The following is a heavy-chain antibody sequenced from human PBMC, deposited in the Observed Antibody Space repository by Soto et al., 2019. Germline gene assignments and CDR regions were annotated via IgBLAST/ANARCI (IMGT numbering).Heavy chain of an antibody. V-gene: IGHV1-69*01. CDR2: IIPIFGTA. J-gene: IGHJ4*02. Sequence: QVQLVQSGAEVKKPGSSVKVSCKASGGTFSSYAISWVRQAPGQGLEWMGGIIPIFGTANYAQKFQGRVTITADEPTNTAYMGLSRLRSEGTAVCYCASGGVQVAGYLPIFHYWGQGTLVTVPS. CDR3: ASGGVQVAGYLPIFHY. CDR1: GGTFSSYA. D-gene: IGHD1-1*01.